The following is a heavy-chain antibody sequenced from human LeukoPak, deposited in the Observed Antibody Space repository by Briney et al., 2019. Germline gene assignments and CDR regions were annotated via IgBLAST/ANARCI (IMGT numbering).Heavy chain of an antibody. Sequence: SETLSLTCAVSGGSISSSNWWSWVRQPPGKGLEWIGEIYHSGSTNYNPSLKSRVTISVDKSKNQFSLKLSSVTAADTAVYYCARVGNYYNSSGNHDYWGQGTLVTVSS. J-gene: IGHJ4*02. CDR3: ARVGNYYNSSGNHDY. D-gene: IGHD3-22*01. CDR2: IYHSGST. CDR1: GGSISSSNW. V-gene: IGHV4-4*02.